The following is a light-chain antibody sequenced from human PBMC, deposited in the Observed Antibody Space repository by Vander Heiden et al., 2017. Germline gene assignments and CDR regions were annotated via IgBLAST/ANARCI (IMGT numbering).Light chain of an antibody. CDR3: QQDNNLQT. V-gene: IGKV3-15*01. Sequence: EIVMTQSPATLSVSPGERATLSCRASQSVSSNLAWYQQKPGQAPRLLIYGASTRANGIPDRFSGSGSGTEFTLTISSLQSEDFAVYYWQQDNNLQTFGQGTKVEIK. J-gene: IGKJ1*01. CDR1: QSVSSN. CDR2: GAS.